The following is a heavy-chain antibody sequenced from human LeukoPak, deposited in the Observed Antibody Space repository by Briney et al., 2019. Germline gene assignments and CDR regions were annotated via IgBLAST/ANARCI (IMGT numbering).Heavy chain of an antibody. CDR3: ASRVLWFGELLFDY. Sequence: SETLSLTCTVSGYSISSGYYWGRIRQPPGKGLEWIGSIYHSGSTYYNPSLKSRVTISVDTSKNQFSLKLSSVTAADTAVYYCASRVLWFGELLFDYWGQGTLVTVSS. D-gene: IGHD3-10*01. V-gene: IGHV4-38-2*02. CDR2: IYHSGST. J-gene: IGHJ4*02. CDR1: GYSISSGYY.